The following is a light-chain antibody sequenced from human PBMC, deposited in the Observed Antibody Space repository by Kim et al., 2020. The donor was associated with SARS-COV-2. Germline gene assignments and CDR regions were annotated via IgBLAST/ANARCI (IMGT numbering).Light chain of an antibody. CDR1: NIGTKS. J-gene: IGLJ3*02. V-gene: IGLV3-21*04. Sequence: APGKTAKLTCGGNNIGTKSVHWYQQKPGQAPILVMYYDSDRPSGIPERFSASNSGNTATLTISRVEAGDEADFYCQVWDTSGDHPVFGGGTKLTVL. CDR3: QVWDTSGDHPV. CDR2: YDS.